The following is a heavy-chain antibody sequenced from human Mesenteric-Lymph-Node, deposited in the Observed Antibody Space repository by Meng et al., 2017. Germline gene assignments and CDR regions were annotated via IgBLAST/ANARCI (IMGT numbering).Heavy chain of an antibody. CDR3: ARRQYCSSTSCYVDY. Sequence: ETLSLTCAASGFTFSSYAMSWVRQAPGKGLEWVSAISGSGGSTYYADSVKGRFTISRDNAKNSLYLQMNSLRAEDTAVYYCARRQYCSSTSCYVDYWGQGTLVTVSS. V-gene: IGHV3-23*01. CDR1: GFTFSSYA. D-gene: IGHD2-2*01. CDR2: ISGSGGST. J-gene: IGHJ4*02.